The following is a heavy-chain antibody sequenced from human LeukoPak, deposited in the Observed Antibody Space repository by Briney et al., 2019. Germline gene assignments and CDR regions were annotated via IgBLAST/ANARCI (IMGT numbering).Heavy chain of an antibody. V-gene: IGHV3-48*01. J-gene: IGHJ3*02. CDR3: ARWSYYDSSGHINDAFDI. CDR2: ISSSSSTI. CDR1: GFTFSSYS. D-gene: IGHD3-22*01. Sequence: HPGGSLRLSCAASGFTFSSYSMNWVRQAPGKGLEWVSYISSSSSTIYYADSVKGRFTISRDNAKNSLYLQMNSLRAEDTAVYYCARWSYYDSSGHINDAFDIWGQGTVVTVSS.